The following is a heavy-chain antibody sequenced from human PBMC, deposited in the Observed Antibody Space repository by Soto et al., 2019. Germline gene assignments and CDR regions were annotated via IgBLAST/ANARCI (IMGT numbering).Heavy chain of an antibody. CDR1: GFTFSDYY. D-gene: IGHD3-22*01. CDR2: ISSSGSTI. CDR3: ARAPPYYYDSSGYYYGY. Sequence: QVQLVESGGGLVKPGGSLRLSCAASGFTFSDYYMSWIRQAPGKGLEWVSYISSSGSTIYYADSVKGRFTTSRDNAKNPLYLSRSSLGAEATAVYYCARAPPYYYDSSGYYYGYWGQGTLVTVSS. V-gene: IGHV3-11*01. J-gene: IGHJ4*02.